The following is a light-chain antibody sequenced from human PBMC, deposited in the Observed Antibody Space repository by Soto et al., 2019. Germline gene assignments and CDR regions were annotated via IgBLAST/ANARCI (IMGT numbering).Light chain of an antibody. V-gene: IGKV3-20*01. CDR1: QSVANSY. Sequence: EIVLTQSPGTQSLSPGERATLSCRASQSVANSYLAWYQQKPGQAPRLLIYGASSRATGIPDRFSGSGSGTDFTLTLSRLESEDFAVYYCQQYGTLITFGQGTRLEIK. CDR3: QQYGTLIT. J-gene: IGKJ5*01. CDR2: GAS.